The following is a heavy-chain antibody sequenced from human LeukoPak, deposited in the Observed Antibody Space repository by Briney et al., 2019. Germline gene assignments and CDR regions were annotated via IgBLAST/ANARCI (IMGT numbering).Heavy chain of an antibody. CDR1: GFTFSSYG. J-gene: IGHJ4*02. Sequence: PGGSPRLSCAASGFTFSSYGMHWVRQAPGKGLEGVAVISYDGSNKYYADSVKGRFTISRDNSKNTLYLQMNSLRAEDTAVYYCARDFESSGLDYWGQGTLVTVSP. CDR3: ARDFESSGLDY. V-gene: IGHV3-30*03. CDR2: ISYDGSNK. D-gene: IGHD6-19*01.